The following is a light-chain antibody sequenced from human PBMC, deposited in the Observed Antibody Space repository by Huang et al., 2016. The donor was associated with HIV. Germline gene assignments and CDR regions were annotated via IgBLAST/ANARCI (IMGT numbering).Light chain of an antibody. V-gene: IGKV3-20*01. CDR1: QSVSSSY. J-gene: IGKJ1*01. Sequence: EMVLTQSPGTLSLYPGERATLSCRARQSVSSSYVAWYQQKPGQAPRLLFYGASSRATGIPDRCSGSGSGTDFTLTISRLEPEDFAVYYCQQYDSSPWTFGQGTKVEIK. CDR3: QQYDSSPWT. CDR2: GAS.